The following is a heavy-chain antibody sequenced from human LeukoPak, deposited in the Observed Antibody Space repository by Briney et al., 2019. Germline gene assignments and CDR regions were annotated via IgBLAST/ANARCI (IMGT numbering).Heavy chain of an antibody. CDR1: GDSVSSNSAA. V-gene: IGHV6-1*01. CDR3: ARDNGVAAAGTFYYYYGMDV. J-gene: IGHJ6*02. CDR2: TYYRSKWYN. D-gene: IGHD6-13*01. Sequence: SQTLSLTCAVSGDSVSSNSAAWNWIRQSPSRGLEWLGRTYYRSKWYNDYAVSVKSRITINPDTSKNQFSLQLNSVTPGDTAVYYCARDNGVAAAGTFYYYYGMDVWGQGTTVTVSS.